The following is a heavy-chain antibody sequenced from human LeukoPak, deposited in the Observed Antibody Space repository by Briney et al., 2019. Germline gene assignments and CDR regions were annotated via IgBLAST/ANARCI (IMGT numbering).Heavy chain of an antibody. CDR2: IYYSGST. CDR3: ARATVTMDWFDP. CDR1: GASISSNNYY. D-gene: IGHD4-17*01. V-gene: IGHV4-39*01. Sequence: PSETLSHTCTVSGASISSNNYYWGWIRQPPGKGLEWIGSIYYSGSTSYNPSLQSRVTISVDTAKNQFSLKLSSVTAADTAVYYCARATVTMDWFDPWGQGTLVTVPS. J-gene: IGHJ5*02.